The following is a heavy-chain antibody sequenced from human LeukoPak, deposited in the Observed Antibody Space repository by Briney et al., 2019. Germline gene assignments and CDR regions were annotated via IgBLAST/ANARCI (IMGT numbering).Heavy chain of an antibody. J-gene: IGHJ4*02. CDR3: TRVSDPWMGFDF. Sequence: ASGFTLEYAASVKGRFTVSRDDSKNIAYLQMNSLEIEDTAVYYCTRVSDPWMGFDFWGQGTLVTVSS. D-gene: IGHD5-12*01. V-gene: IGHV3-49*02. CDR2: ASGFTL.